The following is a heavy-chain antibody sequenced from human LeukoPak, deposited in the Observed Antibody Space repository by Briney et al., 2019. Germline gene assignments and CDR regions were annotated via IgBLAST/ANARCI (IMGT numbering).Heavy chain of an antibody. V-gene: IGHV3-21*01. D-gene: IGHD6-6*01. Sequence: GGSLRLSCVASGFTFSSYSMNWVRQAPGEGLEWVSSISSGSTYIYYADSVKGRFTISRDNAKNSLYLQMNSLRAEDTAVYYCVRDGQSTSYDHWGQGTLVTVSS. J-gene: IGHJ5*02. CDR3: VRDGQSTSYDH. CDR2: ISSGSTYI. CDR1: GFTFSSYS.